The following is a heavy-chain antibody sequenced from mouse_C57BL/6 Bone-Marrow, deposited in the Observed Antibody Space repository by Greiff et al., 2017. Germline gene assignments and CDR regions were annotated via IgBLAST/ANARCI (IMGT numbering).Heavy chain of an antibody. CDR1: GFTFTDYY. V-gene: IGHV7-3*01. D-gene: IGHD2-2*01. CDR3: ARLYYGYRGFAY. CDR2: IRNKANGYTT. Sequence: DVQLVESGGGLVQPGGSLSLSCAASGFTFTDYYMSWVRQPPGKALEWLGFIRNKANGYTTEYSASVKGRFTISRDNSQSILYLQMNALRAEDSATCYCARLYYGYRGFAYWGQGTLVTVSA. J-gene: IGHJ3*01.